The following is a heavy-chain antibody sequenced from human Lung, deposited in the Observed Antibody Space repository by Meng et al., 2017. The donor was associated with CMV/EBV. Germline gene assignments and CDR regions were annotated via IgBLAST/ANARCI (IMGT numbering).Heavy chain of an antibody. CDR1: GGSISSSNW. Sequence: VQRQESGPGLEKPWGTLSLTCAVSGGSISSSNWWSWVRQPPGKGLEWIGEIYHSGSTNYNPSLKSRVTISVDKSKNQFSLKLSSVTAADTAVYYCASFPPPGKQWLVTDYWGQGTLVTVSS. V-gene: IGHV4-4*02. D-gene: IGHD6-19*01. J-gene: IGHJ4*02. CDR3: ASFPPPGKQWLVTDY. CDR2: IYHSGST.